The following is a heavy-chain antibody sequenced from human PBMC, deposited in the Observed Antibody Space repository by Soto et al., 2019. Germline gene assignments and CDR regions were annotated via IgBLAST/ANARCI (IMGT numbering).Heavy chain of an antibody. V-gene: IGHV1-18*01. CDR3: ARDLGGWPDY. CDR2: ISAYNGNT. J-gene: IGHJ4*02. Sequence: GASLKVSCKASGYTFTSYGISWVRQAPGQGLEWMGWISAYNGNTKNAQKLQGRVTMTTDTSTSTAYMELSSLRSEDTAVYYCARDLGGWPDYWGQGTLVTVSS. D-gene: IGHD2-15*01. CDR1: GYTFTSYG.